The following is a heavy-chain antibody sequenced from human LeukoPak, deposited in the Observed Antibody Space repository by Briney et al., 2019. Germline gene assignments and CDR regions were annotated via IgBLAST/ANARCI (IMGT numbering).Heavy chain of an antibody. Sequence: ASVKVSCKASGYTFTGYYMHWVRQAPGQGLEWMGWINPNSGGTNYAQKFQGRVTMTRDTSINTAYMELSRLRSDDTAVYYCARDLMVRGPMDVWGKGTTVIVSS. CDR1: GYTFTGYY. CDR2: INPNSGGT. J-gene: IGHJ6*03. CDR3: ARDLMVRGPMDV. D-gene: IGHD3-10*01. V-gene: IGHV1-2*02.